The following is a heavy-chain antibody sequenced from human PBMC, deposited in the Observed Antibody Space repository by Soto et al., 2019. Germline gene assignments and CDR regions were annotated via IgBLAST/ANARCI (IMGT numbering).Heavy chain of an antibody. CDR3: AIDGQFAYCSSTSFYGTFDY. J-gene: IGHJ4*02. D-gene: IGHD2-2*01. CDR2: ISAYNGNT. CDR1: GYTFTSYG. Sequence: QVQLVQSGAEVKKPGASVKVSCKASGYTFTSYGISWVRQAPGQGLEWMGWISAYNGNTNYAQKLQGRVTMTTDTSTSTAYMELRSLRSDDTAVYYCAIDGQFAYCSSTSFYGTFDYWGQGTLVTVSS. V-gene: IGHV1-18*01.